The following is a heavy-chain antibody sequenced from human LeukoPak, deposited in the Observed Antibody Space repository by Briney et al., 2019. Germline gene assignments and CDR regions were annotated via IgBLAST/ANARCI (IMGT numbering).Heavy chain of an antibody. J-gene: IGHJ4*02. D-gene: IGHD3-10*01. CDR1: GGSISSYY. CDR3: ARGYYGSGSSRYYFDY. Sequence: SETLSLTCTVSGGSISSYYWSWIRQPPGKGLEWIGYIYYSGNSNFNPSLKSRVTISLDTSKNQFSLHLSSVTAADTAVYYCARGYYGSGSSRYYFDYWGQGTLVTVSS. V-gene: IGHV4-59*08. CDR2: IYYSGNS.